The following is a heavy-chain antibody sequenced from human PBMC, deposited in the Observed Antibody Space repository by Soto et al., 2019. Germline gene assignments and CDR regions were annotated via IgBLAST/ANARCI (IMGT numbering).Heavy chain of an antibody. Sequence: HPGGSLRLSCAASGFTFSSYGMHWVRQAPGKGLEWVAVTWHDGRNKYYANSVKDRFTISRDSSKNTLYLQMNSLRAEDTAVYYCARDLRGSTYYDTSGYYSGLSNWGQGTLVTVSS. D-gene: IGHD3-22*01. V-gene: IGHV3-33*01. J-gene: IGHJ4*02. CDR3: ARDLRGSTYYDTSGYYSGLSN. CDR1: GFTFSSYG. CDR2: TWHDGRNK.